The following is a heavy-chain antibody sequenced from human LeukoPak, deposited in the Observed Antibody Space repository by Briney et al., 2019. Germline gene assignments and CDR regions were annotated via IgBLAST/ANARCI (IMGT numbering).Heavy chain of an antibody. CDR3: ARALDTAIVTGPGGFGGY. CDR2: IARGDGRA. Sequence: GGSLRLSCATSGFDFSVYALSWVRQAPGKGLEWVSTIARGDGRAYYADSVKGRFTISRGNSKNALYLQMNSLRVEDTAVYYCARALDTAIVTGPGGFGGYWGQGTLVTVSS. V-gene: IGHV3-23*01. J-gene: IGHJ4*02. CDR1: GFDFSVYA. D-gene: IGHD5-18*01.